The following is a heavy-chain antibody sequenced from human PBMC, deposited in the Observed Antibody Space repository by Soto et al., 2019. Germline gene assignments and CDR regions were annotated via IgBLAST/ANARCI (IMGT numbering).Heavy chain of an antibody. CDR2: ISSSSNTI. Sequence: GGSLRLSCAASGFTLSTYSMNWVRQAPGKGLEWVSYISSSSNTIFYTDSVKGRFTISRDNAKNSLYLQMNSLRAEDTAVYYCARDVYYYDSSAYWAYWGQGTLVTVS. V-gene: IGHV3-48*04. J-gene: IGHJ4*02. CDR1: GFTLSTYS. CDR3: ARDVYYYDSSAYWAY. D-gene: IGHD3-22*01.